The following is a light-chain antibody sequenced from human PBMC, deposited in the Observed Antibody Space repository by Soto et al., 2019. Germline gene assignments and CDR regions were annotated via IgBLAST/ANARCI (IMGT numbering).Light chain of an antibody. V-gene: IGLV2-8*01. CDR2: DVN. Sequence: QSVLAQPPSASGSPGQSVTISCTGTSSDVGAYIFVSWYQQHPGKAPKLLIYDVNRRPPGVPDRFFGSKSGNTASLTVSGLQAEDEADYYCVSFAGGTYVFGTGTKVTVI. CDR3: VSFAGGTYV. CDR1: SSDVGAYIF. J-gene: IGLJ1*01.